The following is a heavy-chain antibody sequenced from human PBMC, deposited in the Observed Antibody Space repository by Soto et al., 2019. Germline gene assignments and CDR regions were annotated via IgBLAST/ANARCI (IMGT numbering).Heavy chain of an antibody. Sequence: QLQESGPGLVKPSETLSLTCTVSGGSISSSSYFWGWIRQPQGKGLEWIGSIYYSGGTYYNPSLKSRVTISVDTSKNQFSLKLSSVTAADTAVYYCASVNILTGYYLDYWGQGTLVTVSS. CDR2: IYYSGGT. V-gene: IGHV4-39*01. J-gene: IGHJ4*02. CDR3: ASVNILTGYYLDY. CDR1: GGSISSSSYF. D-gene: IGHD3-9*01.